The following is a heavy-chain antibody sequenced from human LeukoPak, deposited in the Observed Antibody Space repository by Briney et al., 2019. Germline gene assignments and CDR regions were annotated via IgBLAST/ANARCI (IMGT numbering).Heavy chain of an antibody. CDR3: ARTFCGGDCQSWDK. Sequence: GGSLRLSCAASGFTVSSTYMSWVRQAPGKGLEWVSLIHGDGKTDYADSVKGRFTVSGDNSKNTLYLQMNSLRDEDTAVYYCARTFCGGDCQSWDKWGQGTLVTVSS. CDR1: GFTVSSTY. V-gene: IGHV3-53*01. CDR2: IHGDGKT. D-gene: IGHD2-21*02. J-gene: IGHJ4*02.